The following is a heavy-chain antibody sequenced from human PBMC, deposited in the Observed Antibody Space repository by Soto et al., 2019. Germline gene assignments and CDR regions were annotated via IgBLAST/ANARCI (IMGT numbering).Heavy chain of an antibody. V-gene: IGHV1-18*01. CDR2: IAPYNSNK. Sequence: HLGQSGPVVKNGGASVTVSGKTSGGTFTIFGLSWVRHAPGQGLGWMGWIAPYNSNKNYAQKFQARLTLTTHTSTSTGYMELKRLEYDHTAVYYCARVLRGVVNWFDPWPQGTLVTVSS. CDR3: ARVLRGVVNWFDP. J-gene: IGHJ5*02. D-gene: IGHD3-10*01. CDR1: GGTFTIFG.